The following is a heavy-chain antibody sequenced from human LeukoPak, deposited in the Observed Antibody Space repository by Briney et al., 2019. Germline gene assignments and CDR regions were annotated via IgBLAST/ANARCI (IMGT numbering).Heavy chain of an antibody. D-gene: IGHD6-19*01. V-gene: IGHV4-59*12. CDR1: GGSITSDY. CDR2: FSYSGST. J-gene: IGHJ6*02. Sequence: SETLSLTCTLSGGSITSDYWSWIRQSPGKGLEWIGYFSYSGSTHYSPSLTSRVAISVDTSKNQFSLKLSSVTAADTAVYYCARKKKQWLVPFGYYGMDVWGQGTTVTVSS. CDR3: ARKKKQWLVPFGYYGMDV.